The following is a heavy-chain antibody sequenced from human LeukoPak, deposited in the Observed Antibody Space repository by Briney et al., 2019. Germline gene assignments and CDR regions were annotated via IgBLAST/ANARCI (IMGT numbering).Heavy chain of an antibody. CDR3: ARAREFSSSSRRAYYFDY. V-gene: IGHV4-59*01. D-gene: IGHD6-6*01. Sequence: SETLSLTCTVSGGSISSYCYIWVRQPPGKGLEWIGYIYYSGNTNSNPSLKSRVTISLDTSKNQFSLKLSSVTAADTAVYYCARAREFSSSSRRAYYFDYWGQGTLVTVSS. J-gene: IGHJ4*02. CDR2: IYYSGNT. CDR1: GGSISSYC.